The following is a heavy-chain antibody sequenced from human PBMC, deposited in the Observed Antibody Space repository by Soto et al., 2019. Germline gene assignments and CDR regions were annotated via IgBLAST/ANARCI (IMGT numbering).Heavy chain of an antibody. CDR3: TTLSLFDI. D-gene: IGHD3-3*02. V-gene: IGHV3-15*01. J-gene: IGHJ3*02. Sequence: SLRLSFAASVFPFINAWLSWVRQAPGKGLEWVGRIKSKTDGGTTDYAAPVKGRFTISRDDSKNTLYLQMNSLKTEDTAVYYCTTLSLFDIWGQGTMVTVSS. CDR2: IKSKTDGGTT. CDR1: VFPFINAW.